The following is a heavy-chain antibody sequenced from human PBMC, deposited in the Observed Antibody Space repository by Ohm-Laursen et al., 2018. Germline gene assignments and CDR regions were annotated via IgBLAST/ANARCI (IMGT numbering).Heavy chain of an antibody. Sequence: TLSLTCAVNGESSSGYFWNWIRQPPGKGLEWIGEINQSGSTNYNPSLKSRVTMSVDTSKNQFFLNLSSVTAADTAVYYCAGRGYWGQGTLVTVSS. CDR2: INQSGST. CDR1: GESSSGYF. J-gene: IGHJ4*02. D-gene: IGHD1-26*01. CDR3: AGRGY. V-gene: IGHV4-34*10.